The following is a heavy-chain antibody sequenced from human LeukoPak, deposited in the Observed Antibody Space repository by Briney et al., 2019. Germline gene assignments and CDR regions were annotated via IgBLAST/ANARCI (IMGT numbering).Heavy chain of an antibody. CDR3: AELGITMIGGV. Sequence: GGSLRLSCAASGFTFSSYAMSWVRQAPGKGLEWVSAISGSGGSTYYADSVKGRFTISRDNAKNSLYLQMNSLRAEDMAVYYCAELGITMIGGVWGKGTTVTISS. J-gene: IGHJ6*04. V-gene: IGHV3-23*01. CDR2: ISGSGGST. CDR1: GFTFSSYA. D-gene: IGHD3-10*02.